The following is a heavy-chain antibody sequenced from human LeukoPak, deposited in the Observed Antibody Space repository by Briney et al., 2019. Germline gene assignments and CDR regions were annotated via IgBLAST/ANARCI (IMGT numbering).Heavy chain of an antibody. CDR1: GGSISSSSYY. V-gene: IGHV4-39*07. CDR2: IYYSGST. J-gene: IGHJ4*02. D-gene: IGHD3-16*01. Sequence: SETLSLTCTVSGGSISSSSYYWGWIRQPPGKGLEWVGSIYYSGSTCYNASLKSRVTISVDTSKNQFSLKLSSVTAADTAVYYCARDGGGIDYWGQGTLVTVSS. CDR3: ARDGGGIDY.